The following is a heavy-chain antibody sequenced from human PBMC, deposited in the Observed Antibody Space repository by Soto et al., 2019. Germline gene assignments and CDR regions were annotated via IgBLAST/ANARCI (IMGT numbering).Heavy chain of an antibody. V-gene: IGHV3-30-3*01. CDR1: GFTFSSYA. CDR3: ARDRDYYDSSGYFDY. CDR2: ISYDGSNK. D-gene: IGHD3-22*01. J-gene: IGHJ4*02. Sequence: QVQLVESGGGVVQPGRSLRLSCAASGFTFSSYAMHWVRQAPGKGLEWVAVISYDGSNKYYADSVKGGFTISRDNSKNTLYLQMNSLRAEDTAVYYCARDRDYYDSSGYFDYWGQGTLVTVSS.